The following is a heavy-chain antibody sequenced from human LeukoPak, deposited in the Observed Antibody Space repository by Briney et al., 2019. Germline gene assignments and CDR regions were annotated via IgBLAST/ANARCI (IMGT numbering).Heavy chain of an antibody. V-gene: IGHV1-2*02. J-gene: IGHJ4*02. CDR3: ASGYRFGN. D-gene: IGHD5-18*01. CDR2: INPNSGAT. CDR1: ESTFTVYY. Sequence: ASVKVSCKASESTFTVYYMHWVRQAPGQGLEWMGWINPNSGATDYAQNFQGRVTLTRDTSISTAYMELSRLRSDDTAVYYCASGYRFGNWGQGTLVTVSS.